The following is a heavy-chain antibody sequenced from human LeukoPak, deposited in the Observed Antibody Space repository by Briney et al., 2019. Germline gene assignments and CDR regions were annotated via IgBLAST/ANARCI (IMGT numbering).Heavy chain of an antibody. D-gene: IGHD6-19*01. J-gene: IGHJ4*02. Sequence: GGSLRLSCEASGFTFSTNAMSWVRQAPGKGLEWVSAISASGGSTYYADSVKGRFTISRDNSKNTLYLQMNSLRSDDTAVYYCASNIGYSSVSGYGAYWGQGTLVTVSS. CDR2: ISASGGST. CDR1: GFTFSTNA. V-gene: IGHV3-23*01. CDR3: ASNIGYSSVSGYGAY.